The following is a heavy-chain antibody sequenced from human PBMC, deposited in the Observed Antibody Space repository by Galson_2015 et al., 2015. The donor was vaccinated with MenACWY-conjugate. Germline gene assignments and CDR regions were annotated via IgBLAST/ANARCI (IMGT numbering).Heavy chain of an antibody. J-gene: IGHJ4*02. V-gene: IGHV5-10-1*01. Sequence: GAEVKKPGESLRISCKGSGYSFTSYWISWVRQMPGKGLEWMGRIDPSDSYTNYSPSFQGHVTISADKSISTAYLQWSSLKASNTAMYYCARPYYYDSSGYYPRRYDYWGQGTLVTVSS. CDR3: ARPYYYDSSGYYPRRYDY. CDR2: IDPSDSYT. D-gene: IGHD3-22*01. CDR1: GYSFTSYW.